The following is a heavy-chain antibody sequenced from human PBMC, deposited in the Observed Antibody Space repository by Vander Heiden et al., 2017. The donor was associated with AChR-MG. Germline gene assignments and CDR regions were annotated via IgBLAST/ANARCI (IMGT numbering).Heavy chain of an antibody. V-gene: IGHV3-33*01. CDR3: ARDPVVVAATKGYFDY. CDR2: IWYDGSNK. Sequence: QVQLVESGGGVVQPGRSLRLPCAASGFTFSSYGMHWVRQAPGKGLEWVAVIWYDGSNKYYADSVKGRFTISRDNSKNTLYLQMNSLRAEDTAVYYCARDPVVVAATKGYFDYWGQGTLVTVSS. CDR1: GFTFSSYG. D-gene: IGHD2-15*01. J-gene: IGHJ4*02.